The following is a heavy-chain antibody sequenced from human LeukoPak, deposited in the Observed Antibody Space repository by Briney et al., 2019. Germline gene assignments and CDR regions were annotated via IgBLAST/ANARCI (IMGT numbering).Heavy chain of an antibody. CDR3: VREGNCTSSFGYGDWFHP. CDR1: GFTFSPYT. V-gene: IGHV3-21*01. D-gene: IGHD4-17*01. J-gene: IGHJ5*02. Sequence: GGSLRLSCAASGFTFSPYTMNWVRQVPGRGLAWISSIPSNGNDIYYADSVKGRFSISRDNAQNSLSLEMNSLRAEDTAIYYCVREGNCTSSFGYGDWFHPWGQGTLVTVSS. CDR2: IPSNGNDI.